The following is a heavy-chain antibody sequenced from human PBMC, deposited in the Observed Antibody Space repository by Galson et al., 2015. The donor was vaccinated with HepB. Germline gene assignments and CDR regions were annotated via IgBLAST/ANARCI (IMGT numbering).Heavy chain of an antibody. D-gene: IGHD3-10*01. V-gene: IGHV3-21*01. CDR2: ISSSSSYI. CDR3: ARDMYRGYYYYGMDV. Sequence: SLRLSCAASGFTFSSYSMNWVRQAPGKGLEWVSSISSSSSYIYYADSVKGRFTISRDNAKYSLYLQMNSLRAEDTAVYYCARDMYRGYYYYGMDVWGQGTTVTVSS. CDR1: GFTFSSYS. J-gene: IGHJ6*02.